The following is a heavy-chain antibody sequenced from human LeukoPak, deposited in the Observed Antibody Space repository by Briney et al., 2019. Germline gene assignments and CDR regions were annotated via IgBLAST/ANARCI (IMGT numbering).Heavy chain of an antibody. CDR2: INPNSGGT. Sequence: ASVKVSCKASGYTFTGYYMHWVRQAPGQGLEWMGWINPNSGGTNYAQKFQGRVTMTRDTSISTAYMELSRLRSDDTAVYYCARRAIRYCSSTSCPTIFDYWGQGTLVTVSS. CDR1: GYTFTGYY. CDR3: ARRAIRYCSSTSCPTIFDY. V-gene: IGHV1-2*02. D-gene: IGHD2-2*01. J-gene: IGHJ4*02.